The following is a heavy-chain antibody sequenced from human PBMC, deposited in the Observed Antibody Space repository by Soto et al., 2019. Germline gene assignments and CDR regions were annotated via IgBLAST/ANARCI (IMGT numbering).Heavy chain of an antibody. CDR3: ARDLQYDGVTAILGGAFDI. J-gene: IGHJ3*02. CDR2: IIPIFGTA. D-gene: IGHD2-21*02. V-gene: IGHV1-69*12. CDR1: GGTFSSYA. Sequence: QVQLVQSGAEVKKPGSSVKVSCKASGGTFSSYAISWVRQAPGQGLEWMGGIIPIFGTANYAQKFQGRVTITADESTSTAYMELSSPRSEDTAVYYCARDLQYDGVTAILGGAFDIWGQGTMVTVSS.